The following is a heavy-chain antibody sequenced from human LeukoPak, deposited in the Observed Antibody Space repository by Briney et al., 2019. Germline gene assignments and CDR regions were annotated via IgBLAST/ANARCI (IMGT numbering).Heavy chain of an antibody. Sequence: PSATLSLSWSVSGGSISSSSYYWGWIRQHPGKGLEWIWSIYYSGSTYYNPSLKSGVTISVHTSKNQFSLKLSSVTAADTAVYYCARRGASSGYYYGAFDIWGQGTMVTVSS. CDR2: IYYSGST. V-gene: IGHV4-39*01. D-gene: IGHD3-22*01. CDR3: ARRGASSGYYYGAFDI. J-gene: IGHJ3*02. CDR1: GGSISSSSYY.